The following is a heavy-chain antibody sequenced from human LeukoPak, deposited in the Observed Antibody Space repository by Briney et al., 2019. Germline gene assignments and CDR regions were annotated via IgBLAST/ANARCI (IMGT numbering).Heavy chain of an antibody. CDR2: ISAYNGNT. J-gene: IGHJ5*02. Sequence: ASVKVSCKASGYTFTSYGISWVRQAPGQGLEWMGWISAYNGNTNYAQKLQGRVTMTTDTSTSTAYMELRSLRSDDTAVYYCARDFSSSWYDWFDPWGQGTLVTVSS. V-gene: IGHV1-18*01. D-gene: IGHD6-13*01. CDR3: ARDFSSSWYDWFDP. CDR1: GYTFTSYG.